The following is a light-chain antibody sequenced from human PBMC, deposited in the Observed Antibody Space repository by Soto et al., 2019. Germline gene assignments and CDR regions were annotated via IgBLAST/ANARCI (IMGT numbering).Light chain of an antibody. V-gene: IGKV3-15*01. CDR2: DTF. CDR3: EQYGSSPWT. CDR1: QSVSSS. J-gene: IGKJ1*01. Sequence: EIVVTQSPATLSVSPGERVTLSCRASQSVSSSLAWYQQRPGQAPRLLIYDTFTRAPGIAARFSGSGSGTEFTLTISSLQSEDVAVYYGEQYGSSPWTFGQGTKVEIK.